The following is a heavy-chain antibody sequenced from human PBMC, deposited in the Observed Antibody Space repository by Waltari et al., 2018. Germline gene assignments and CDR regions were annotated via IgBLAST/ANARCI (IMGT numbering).Heavy chain of an antibody. D-gene: IGHD1-7*01. J-gene: IGHJ3*02. V-gene: IGHV4-38-2*01. CDR3: ARVLTTGTVAFDI. CDR2: IYYSGVT. CDR1: GDSLSCTLF. Sequence: QVQLRESGPGLVKPSETLSLTCVISGDSLSCTLFWGWIRQSPEKGLEWIGNIYYSGVTYYSPFLKSRVFISIDTPRRQFSLKLTSVTAADTAVYYCARVLTTGTVAFDIWGQGTLVTVSS.